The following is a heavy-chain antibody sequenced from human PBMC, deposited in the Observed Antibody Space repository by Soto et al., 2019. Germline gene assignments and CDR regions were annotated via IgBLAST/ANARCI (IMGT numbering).Heavy chain of an antibody. J-gene: IGHJ6*01. V-gene: IGHV1-69*12. CDR3: ARDKDRQQLGGNYYYIMDV. CDR2: IMPVFPTP. D-gene: IGHD3-3*02. Sequence: QVQLVQSGAEVKKPGSSVKVSCKTSGGTFRTSAISWVRQAPGQGLEWMGGIMPVFPTPDYAQKFQGRVTITADESTGTAYMELSSLRSEDTAVYYCARDKDRQQLGGNYYYIMDVWGQGTTVNVSS. CDR1: GGTFRTSA.